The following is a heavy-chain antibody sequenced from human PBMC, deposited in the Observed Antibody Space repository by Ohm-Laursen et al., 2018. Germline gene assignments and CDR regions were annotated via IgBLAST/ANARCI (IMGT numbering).Heavy chain of an antibody. CDR2: IYYTGTT. Sequence: SDTLSLTCTVTGASINSYFWSWVRQSPGKGLDWIGYIYYTGTTNYNPSLKSRVTMSVDTSKNQFSLKLGSVTAADTAVYYCARERASGRHYYGSGSYRKYFDYWGQGTLVTVSS. J-gene: IGHJ4*02. D-gene: IGHD3-10*01. V-gene: IGHV4-59*12. CDR1: GASINSYF. CDR3: ARERASGRHYYGSGSYRKYFDY.